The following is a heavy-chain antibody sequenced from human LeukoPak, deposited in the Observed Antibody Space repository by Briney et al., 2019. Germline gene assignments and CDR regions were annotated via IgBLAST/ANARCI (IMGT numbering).Heavy chain of an antibody. J-gene: IGHJ4*02. CDR1: GFTFSDYY. D-gene: IGHD4-23*01. CDR2: ISSSGSAI. Sequence: PGGSLRLSCAASGFTFSDYYMSWIRQAPGKGLEWVSYISSSGSAIYYADSVKGRFTISRDNAKNSLYLQMNSLRAEDTAVYYCARATNAVASFDYWGQGTLVTVSS. CDR3: ARATNAVASFDY. V-gene: IGHV3-11*04.